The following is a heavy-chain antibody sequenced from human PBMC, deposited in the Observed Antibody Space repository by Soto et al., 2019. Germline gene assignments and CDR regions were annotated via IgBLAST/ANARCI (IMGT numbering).Heavy chain of an antibody. J-gene: IGHJ4*02. Sequence: PSETLSLTCTVSGGSINSGVYYWNWIRQHPRKGLEWIGYIYHSGTTYYNPSLKSRATMSVDTSERQFSLNLSSVTAADTAVYYCARAGDYGDYSFHYWGQGTLVTVSS. V-gene: IGHV4-31*03. CDR3: ARAGDYGDYSFHY. CDR2: IYHSGTT. D-gene: IGHD4-17*01. CDR1: GGSINSGVYY.